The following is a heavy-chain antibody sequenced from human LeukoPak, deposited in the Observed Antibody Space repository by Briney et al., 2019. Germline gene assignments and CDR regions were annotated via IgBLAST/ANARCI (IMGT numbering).Heavy chain of an antibody. V-gene: IGHV4-39*01. CDR1: GGSISSSSYS. CDR3: ARGRRVGYSYGLHTYYFDY. J-gene: IGHJ4*02. Sequence: PSETLSLTCRVSGGSISSSSYSWGWIRQPPGKGLEWIGNIYYSGSTYYNPSLKSRVTISVDTSKNQFSLKQSSVTAADTAVYYCARGRRVGYSYGLHTYYFDYWGQGTLVTVSS. CDR2: IYYSGST. D-gene: IGHD5-18*01.